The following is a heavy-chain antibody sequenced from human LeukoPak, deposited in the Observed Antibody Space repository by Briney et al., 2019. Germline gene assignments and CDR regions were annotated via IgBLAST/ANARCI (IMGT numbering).Heavy chain of an antibody. CDR1: GXTFNNHD. CDR3: AKPRDIDSWAFDV. D-gene: IGHD2-15*01. J-gene: IGHJ3*01. CDR2: ISYDGRNK. Sequence: PGGSLRLSCAASGXTFNNHDMHWVRQAPGKGLEWVAGISYDGRNKYYADSVKGRFTISRDNSKNTLNLQMNSLRTEDTAVYYCAKPRDIDSWAFDVWGQGTMVTVS. V-gene: IGHV3-30*18.